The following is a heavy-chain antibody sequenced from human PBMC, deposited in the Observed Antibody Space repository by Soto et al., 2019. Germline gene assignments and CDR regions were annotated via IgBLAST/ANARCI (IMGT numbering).Heavy chain of an antibody. CDR1: SFYA. D-gene: IGHD4-4*01. J-gene: IGHJ6*02. CDR3: ASTPVTGSYSYYGMDA. CDR2: LIPVFDTP. Sequence: QVQPVQSGSAVKKPGSSVRVSCKTGSFYAVSWVRQAPGQGLEWMGGLIPVFDTPSYAQKFQGRVTITADESKSTAYMELSSLRSEDTALYYCASTPVTGSYSYYGMDAWDQGIAVTVSS. V-gene: IGHV1-69*01.